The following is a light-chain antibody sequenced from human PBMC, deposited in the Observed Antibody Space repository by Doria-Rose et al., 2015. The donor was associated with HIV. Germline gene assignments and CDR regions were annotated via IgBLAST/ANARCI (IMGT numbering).Light chain of an antibody. CDR3: QQYGTSRGT. J-gene: IGKJ5*01. CDR2: DAS. Sequence: TQSPGTLSLSPGERATLSCRASQRVKSSYLAWYQQKPGQAPRLLIYDASTRATCIPDRFSGSGSGTDLTLTISRLEPEDVAVYYXQQYGTSRGTFGQGTRLEIK. CDR1: QRVKSSY. V-gene: IGKV3-20*01.